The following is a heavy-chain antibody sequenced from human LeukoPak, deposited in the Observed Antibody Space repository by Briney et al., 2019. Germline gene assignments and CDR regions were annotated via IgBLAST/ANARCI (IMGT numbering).Heavy chain of an antibody. CDR1: GGSIRSSSYY. Sequence: SETLSLTCTVSGGSIRSSSYYWGWIRQPPGKGLEWIGSIYYSASTYYNPSLKSRVTISVDTSKNQFSLKVSSVTAADTAVYYCASNNYVGGYVSPVGYWGQGTLVTVSS. CDR3: ASNNYVGGYVSPVGY. D-gene: IGHD5-12*01. V-gene: IGHV4-39*01. J-gene: IGHJ4*02. CDR2: IYYSAST.